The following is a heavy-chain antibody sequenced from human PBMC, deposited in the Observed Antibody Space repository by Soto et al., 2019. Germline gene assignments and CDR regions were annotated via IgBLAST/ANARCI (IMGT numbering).Heavy chain of an antibody. Sequence: SETLSLTCTVSGGSINSYYWNWIRKPPGKELEWIGYIYYSGSTRYNPSLKSRITISVHTSKNQISLQLRSVTAADTAVYFCARSTMTLIAVPDYWGQGTPVTVSS. CDR2: IYYSGST. CDR3: ARSTMTLIAVPDY. D-gene: IGHD6-19*01. J-gene: IGHJ4*02. CDR1: GGSINSYY. V-gene: IGHV4-59*01.